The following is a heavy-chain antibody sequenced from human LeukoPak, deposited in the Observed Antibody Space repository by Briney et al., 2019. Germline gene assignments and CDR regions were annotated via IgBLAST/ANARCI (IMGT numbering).Heavy chain of an antibody. CDR1: GFTFSSYW. J-gene: IGHJ4*02. CDR2: INSDGSST. CDR3: AREDSSGWSVDY. V-gene: IGHV3-74*01. D-gene: IGHD6-19*01. Sequence: PGGSLRLSCAASGFTFSSYWMHWVRQALGKGLVWVSRINSDGSSTNYADSVKGRFTIARDNTKNTLYLQMNSLRAEDTVVYYCAREDSSGWSVDYWGQGTLVTVSS.